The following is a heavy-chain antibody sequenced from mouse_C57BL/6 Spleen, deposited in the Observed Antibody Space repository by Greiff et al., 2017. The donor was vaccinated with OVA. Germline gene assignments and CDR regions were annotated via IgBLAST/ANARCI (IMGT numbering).Heavy chain of an antibody. CDR3: ARSIYYGPYYFDY. D-gene: IGHD2-1*01. CDR1: GYTFTDYN. CDR2: INPNNGGT. V-gene: IGHV1-22*01. Sequence: EVQLQQSGPELVKPGASVKMSCKASGYTFTDYNMHWVKQSHGKSLEWIGYINPNNGGTSYNQKFKGKATLTVNKSSSTAYMELRSLTSEDSAVYYCARSIYYGPYYFDYWGQGTTLTVSS. J-gene: IGHJ2*01.